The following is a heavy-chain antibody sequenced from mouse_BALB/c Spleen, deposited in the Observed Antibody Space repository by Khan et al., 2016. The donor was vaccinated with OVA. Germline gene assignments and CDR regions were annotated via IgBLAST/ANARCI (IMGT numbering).Heavy chain of an antibody. D-gene: IGHD2-14*01. CDR2: INPSTGYT. CDR1: GYTFANYA. Sequence: VQLQESGTELARPGASVNMSCKASGYTFANYAMHWVKQRPGQGLEWIGYINPSTGYTNYNQNFSDKATLTTDRSSSTAYMQLSSLTSDDSAVYYCARIPIPPYDFDYWGQGTTLTVS. V-gene: IGHV1-4*01. J-gene: IGHJ2*01. CDR3: ARIPIPPYDFDY.